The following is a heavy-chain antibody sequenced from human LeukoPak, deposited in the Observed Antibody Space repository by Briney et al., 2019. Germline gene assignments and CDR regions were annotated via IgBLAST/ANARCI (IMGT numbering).Heavy chain of an antibody. CDR1: GGSISSYY. CDR2: IYYSGST. CDR3: ARGVGSYYYGLDV. D-gene: IGHD3-10*01. Sequence: SETLSLTCTVSGGSISSYYWGWIRQPPGKGLEWIGYIYYSGSTDYNPSLNTRVTISVDTSKNQFSLNLSSVTAADTAVYYCARGVGSYYYGLDVWGQGTTVTVSS. V-gene: IGHV4-59*01. J-gene: IGHJ6*02.